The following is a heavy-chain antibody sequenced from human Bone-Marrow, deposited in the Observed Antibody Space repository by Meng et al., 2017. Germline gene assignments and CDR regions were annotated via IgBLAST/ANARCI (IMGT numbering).Heavy chain of an antibody. CDR2: ISGSGGST. D-gene: IGHD3-10*01. CDR3: AKDLFAEPIRGVIINPVDY. CDR1: GFTFSSYA. Sequence: GESLKISCAASGFTFSSYAMSWVRQAPGKGLEWVSAISGSGGSTYYEDSVKGRFTISRDNSKNTLYLQMNSLRAEDTAVYYCAKDLFAEPIRGVIINPVDYWGQGTLVTVSS. V-gene: IGHV3-23*01. J-gene: IGHJ4*02.